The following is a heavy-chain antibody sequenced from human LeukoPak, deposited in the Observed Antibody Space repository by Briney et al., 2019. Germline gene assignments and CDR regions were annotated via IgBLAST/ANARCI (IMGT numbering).Heavy chain of an antibody. J-gene: IGHJ5*02. V-gene: IGHV1-8*01. Sequence: ASVKVSCKASGYTFTSYDINWVRQATGQGLEWMEWMNPNSGNTGYAQKFQGRVTMTRNTSISTAYMELSSLRSEDTAVYYCAREGPRYCSSTSCGWFDPWGQGTLVTVSS. CDR1: GYTFTSYD. D-gene: IGHD2-2*01. CDR2: MNPNSGNT. CDR3: AREGPRYCSSTSCGWFDP.